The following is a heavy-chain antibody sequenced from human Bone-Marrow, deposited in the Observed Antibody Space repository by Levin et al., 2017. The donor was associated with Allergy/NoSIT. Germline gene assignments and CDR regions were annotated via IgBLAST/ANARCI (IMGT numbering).Heavy chain of an antibody. D-gene: IGHD3-3*01. V-gene: IGHV3-11*05. CDR3: ARERERIQLAIWPSPYGFDV. CDR2: ISSAGTYT. J-gene: IGHJ6*02. CDR1: GFTFSDYY. Sequence: GGSLRLSCAASGFTFSDYYMHWIRHVPGKGLEWITYISSAGTYTNYAGSVKGRFIISRDNADNSLSLQMNSLRVDDTAVYYCARERERIQLAIWPSPYGFDVWGQGTTVTVSS.